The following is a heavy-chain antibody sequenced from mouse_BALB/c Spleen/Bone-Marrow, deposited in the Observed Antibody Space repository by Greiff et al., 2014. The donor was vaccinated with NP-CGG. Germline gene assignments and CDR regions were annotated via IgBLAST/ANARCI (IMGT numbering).Heavy chain of an antibody. CDR3: ARNANWLFTY. J-gene: IGHJ3*01. D-gene: IGHD4-1*01. Sequence: VKLMESGAELVRPGTSVKVSCKASGYAFTTYLIERVKQRPGQGLEWIGVINPGSGDTHYNEKFKDKATLTADKSSSTAYMQLSSLTSDDSAVYFCARNANWLFTYWGQGTLVTVSA. V-gene: IGHV1-54*01. CDR2: INPGSGDT. CDR1: GYAFTTYL.